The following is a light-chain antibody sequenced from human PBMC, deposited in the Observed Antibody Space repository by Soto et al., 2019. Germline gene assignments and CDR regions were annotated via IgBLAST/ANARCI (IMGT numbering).Light chain of an antibody. CDR3: EQYNGWLT. V-gene: IGKV3-15*01. CDR1: QSVRSN. CDR2: GAY. Sequence: TLSPYTXSVLARERAPPPCRASQSVRSNLAWYKQKTGKXPXXXIYGAYNRATGITGRFSGSGYGTELTLTRSSLQYEDCAMYYCEQYNGWLTFGGGTKVDI. J-gene: IGKJ4*01.